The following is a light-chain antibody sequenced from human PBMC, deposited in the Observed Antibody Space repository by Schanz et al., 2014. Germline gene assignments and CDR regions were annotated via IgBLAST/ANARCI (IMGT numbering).Light chain of an antibody. V-gene: IGKV3-15*01. CDR3: QQYNSYPYT. J-gene: IGKJ2*01. CDR1: QSVSSSY. CDR2: GAS. Sequence: EIVLTQSPGTLSLSPGERATLSCRASQSVSSSYLAWYQQKPGQAPRLLIYGASTRATGIPARFSGSGSGTEFTLTISSLQSEDFATYYCQQYNSYPYTFGQGTKVEIK.